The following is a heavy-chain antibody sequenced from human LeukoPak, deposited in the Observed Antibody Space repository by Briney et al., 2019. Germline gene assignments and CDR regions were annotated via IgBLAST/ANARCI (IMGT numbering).Heavy chain of an antibody. CDR2: IVVDSGNT. CDR3: AANYGSGSYSSGYYYYGMDV. Sequence: TSVKVSCKASGFTFTSSAMRWVRQARGQRLEWIGWIVVDSGNTNYAQKFQERVTITRDMSTSTAYMELSSLRSEDTAVYYCAANYGSGSYSSGYYYYGMDVWGQGTTVTVSS. J-gene: IGHJ6*02. D-gene: IGHD3-10*01. CDR1: GFTFTSSA. V-gene: IGHV1-58*02.